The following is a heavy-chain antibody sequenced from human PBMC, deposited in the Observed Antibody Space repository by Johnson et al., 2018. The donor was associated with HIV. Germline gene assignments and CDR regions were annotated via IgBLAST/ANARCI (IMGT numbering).Heavy chain of an antibody. Sequence: VQLVESGGGVVQPGRSLRLSCAASEFSFSTYALHWVRQAPGEGLEWVAVISYDGVNKYYADSVKGRFTVSRDNSKNTLYLQMTSLRTEDTAVYYCAREATYYDYVWGSYAFDIWGQGTMVTVSS. D-gene: IGHD3-16*01. J-gene: IGHJ3*02. V-gene: IGHV3-30*04. CDR1: EFSFSTYA. CDR2: ISYDGVNK. CDR3: AREATYYDYVWGSYAFDI.